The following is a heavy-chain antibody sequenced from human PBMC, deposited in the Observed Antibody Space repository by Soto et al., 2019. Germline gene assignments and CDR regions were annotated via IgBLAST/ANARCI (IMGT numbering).Heavy chain of an antibody. CDR3: ARLNSALYSRGWSFFDS. D-gene: IGHD6-19*01. V-gene: IGHV1-18*01. CDR2: ISPDSGKP. CDR1: DYTFNDYD. J-gene: IGHJ4*02. Sequence: QVRLVQSGGVVKKPGGSVEVSCKAADYTFNDYDITWLRQAPGQGLAWMGSISPDSGKPNSAEKFRGRVTLTTDTSTSTAYRELATPTNDDTAVYYWARLNSALYSRGWSFFDSWGQGTQVTVSS.